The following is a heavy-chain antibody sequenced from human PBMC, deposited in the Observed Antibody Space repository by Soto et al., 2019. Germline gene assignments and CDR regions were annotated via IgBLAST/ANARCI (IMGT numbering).Heavy chain of an antibody. Sequence: EVQLLESGGGLVQPGGSLRLSCAASGFTFSSYAMSWVRQAPGKGLEWVSAISGSGGSTYYADSVKGRFTISRDNSKNTRYLQMNSLRAEDTAVYYCAKGSSGWYDAFDIWGQGTMVTVSS. D-gene: IGHD6-19*01. CDR2: ISGSGGST. CDR3: AKGSSGWYDAFDI. V-gene: IGHV3-23*01. J-gene: IGHJ3*02. CDR1: GFTFSSYA.